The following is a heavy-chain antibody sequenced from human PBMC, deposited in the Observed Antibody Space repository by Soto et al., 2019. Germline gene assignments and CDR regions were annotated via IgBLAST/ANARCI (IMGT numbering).Heavy chain of an antibody. Sequence: EVQLLESGGGLVQPGGSLRLSCAASGFTFSSYSMSWVRQAPGKGLEWVSAISGSGGSKYYADSVKGRFTISRDNSKNTLYLQMNSLRAEDTAVYYCAKSRPGYRDAFDIWGQGTMVTVSS. CDR1: GFTFSSYS. V-gene: IGHV3-23*01. D-gene: IGHD5-18*01. CDR2: ISGSGGSK. CDR3: AKSRPGYRDAFDI. J-gene: IGHJ3*02.